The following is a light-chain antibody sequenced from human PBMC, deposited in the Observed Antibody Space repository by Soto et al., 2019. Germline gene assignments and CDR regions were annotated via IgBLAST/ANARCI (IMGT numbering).Light chain of an antibody. J-gene: IGLJ2*01. CDR3: SSFPSSTTLL. V-gene: IGLV2-14*01. CDR2: AVT. CDR1: ATDVGAYNY. Sequence: QSVLTQPASVSGSPGQSITISCTGTATDVGAYNYVSWYQQHPGRAPKLIIYAVTDRPSGVADRFSGSKSGDTASLTISGLQAEDEAHYYCSSFPSSTTLLFGGGTKVTVL.